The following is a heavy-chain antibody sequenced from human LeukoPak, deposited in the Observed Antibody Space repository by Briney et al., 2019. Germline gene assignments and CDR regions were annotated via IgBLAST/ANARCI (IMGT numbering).Heavy chain of an antibody. D-gene: IGHD2-2*01. Sequence: GGSLRLSCAASGFTFSSYAMHWVRQAPGKGLEWVAVISYDGSNKYYADSVKGRFTISRDNSKNTLYLQMNSLRAEDTAVYYCARDGAGCSSTSCYLGAFDIWGQGTMVTVSS. CDR2: ISYDGSNK. CDR3: ARDGAGCSSTSCYLGAFDI. CDR1: GFTFSSYA. J-gene: IGHJ3*02. V-gene: IGHV3-30-3*01.